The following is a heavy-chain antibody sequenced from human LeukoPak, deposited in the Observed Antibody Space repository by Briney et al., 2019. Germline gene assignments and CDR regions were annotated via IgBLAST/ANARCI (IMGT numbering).Heavy chain of an antibody. CDR2: IYYSGST. V-gene: IGHV4-39*01. J-gene: IGHJ3*02. CDR1: GGSISSSSYY. CDR3: ARPDQRGYTYGYSAFDI. D-gene: IGHD5-18*01. Sequence: PSETLSLTCTVSGGSISSSSYYWGWIRQPPGKGLEWIGSIYYSGSTYYNPSLKSRVTISVDTSKNQFSLKLSSVTAADTAVYYCARPDQRGYTYGYSAFDIWGQGTMVTVSS.